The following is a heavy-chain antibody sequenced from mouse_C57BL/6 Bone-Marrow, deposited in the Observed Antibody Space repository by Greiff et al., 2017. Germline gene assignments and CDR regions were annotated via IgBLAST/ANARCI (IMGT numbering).Heavy chain of an antibody. D-gene: IGHD2-10*01. CDR3: ARQAYKGFFDY. V-gene: IGHV5-15*01. Sequence: EVQRVESGGGLVQPGGSLKLSCAASGFTFSDYGMAWVRQAPRKGPEWVAFISNLAYSIYYADTVTGRFTISRENAKNTLYLEMSSLRSEDTAMYYCARQAYKGFFDYGGQGTTLTVSS. CDR2: ISNLAYSI. J-gene: IGHJ2*01. CDR1: GFTFSDYG.